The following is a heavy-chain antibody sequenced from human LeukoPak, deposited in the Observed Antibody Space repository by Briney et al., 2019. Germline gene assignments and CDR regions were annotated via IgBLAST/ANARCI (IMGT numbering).Heavy chain of an antibody. CDR1: AGSINNFY. CDR3: ARHPRGDSSNPPDSFDI. CDR2: IFYSGTT. Sequence: SETLSLTCTVSAGSINNFYWSWIRQPPGKGLEWLGFIFYSGTTNYNPSLESRVSMSVDTSRNQFSLNLRSLTAAVTAVSYCARHPRGDSSNPPDSFDIWGQGTVVTVSS. J-gene: IGHJ3*02. V-gene: IGHV4-59*08. D-gene: IGHD2-21*02.